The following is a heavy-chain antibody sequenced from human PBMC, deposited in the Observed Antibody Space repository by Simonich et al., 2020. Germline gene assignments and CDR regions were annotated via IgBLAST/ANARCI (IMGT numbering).Heavy chain of an antibody. CDR3: ARHLQLGPFDY. J-gene: IGHJ4*02. D-gene: IGHD1-1*01. CDR2: IKHSGST. CDR1: GGSFSGSY. V-gene: IGHV4-34*01. Sequence: QVQLQQWGAGLLKPSETLSLTCAVYGGSFSGSYWSWIRQPPGKGLEWIGEIKHSGSTNYNPSLKSRVTISVDTSKNQFSLKLSSVTAADTAVYYCARHLQLGPFDYWGQGTLVTVSS.